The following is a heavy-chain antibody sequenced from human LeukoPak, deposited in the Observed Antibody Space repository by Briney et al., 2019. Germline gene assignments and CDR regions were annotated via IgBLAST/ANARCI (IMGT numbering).Heavy chain of an antibody. Sequence: SETLSLTCTVSGGSISSGGYYWSWIRQHPGKGLEWIGYIYYSGSTYYNPSLKSRVTISVDTSKNQFSLKLSSVTAADTAVYYCARMCLGRRGRPNWNYGPYYYHYMDVWGKGTTVTVSS. CDR2: IYYSGST. CDR3: ARMCLGRRGRPNWNYGPYYYHYMDV. CDR1: GGSISSGGYY. V-gene: IGHV4-31*03. J-gene: IGHJ6*03. D-gene: IGHD1-7*01.